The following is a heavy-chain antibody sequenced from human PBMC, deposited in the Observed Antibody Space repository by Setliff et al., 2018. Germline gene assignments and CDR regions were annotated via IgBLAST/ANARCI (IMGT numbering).Heavy chain of an antibody. CDR2: IWYDGNNK. D-gene: IGHD2-2*01. V-gene: IGHV3-33*01. CDR3: VRGEMFSTSPRAD. CDR1: GFTFKNYG. Sequence: PGGSLKLSCVASGFTFKNYGMHWVRQAPGKGLEWVAVIWYDGNNKDHADSVKGRFTISRDNSKNTLHLQMDSLRVEDTAVYYCVRGEMFSTSPRADWGQGTQVTVSS. J-gene: IGHJ4*02.